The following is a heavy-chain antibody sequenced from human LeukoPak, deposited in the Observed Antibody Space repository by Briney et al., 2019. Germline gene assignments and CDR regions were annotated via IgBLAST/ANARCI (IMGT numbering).Heavy chain of an antibody. CDR3: ARVLRVVTATRNNYFDY. V-gene: IGHV4-34*01. CDR1: GGSFSGYY. CDR2: INHSGST. J-gene: IGHJ4*02. D-gene: IGHD2-21*02. Sequence: PSETLSLTCAVYGGSFSGYYWSWIRQPPGKGLEWIGEINHSGSTNYNPSLKSRVTISVDTSKNQFSLKLSSVTAADTAVYYCARVLRVVTATRNNYFDYWGQGTLVTVSS.